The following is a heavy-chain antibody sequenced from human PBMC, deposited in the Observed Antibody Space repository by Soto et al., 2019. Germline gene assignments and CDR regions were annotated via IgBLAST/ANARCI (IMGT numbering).Heavy chain of an antibody. CDR2: IGYAGAT. Sequence: LSLTSTLSGGSITLGGSFWIWIGQHPGKGPEWIAFIGYAGATSYNPSLASRVTISADTYKSQFSLNLRSVTAADTAVYYCARGGDSSKWFAPWGQGTMVTVSS. D-gene: IGHD2-15*01. J-gene: IGHJ5*02. CDR1: GGSITLGGSF. CDR3: ARGGDSSKWFAP. V-gene: IGHV4-31*03.